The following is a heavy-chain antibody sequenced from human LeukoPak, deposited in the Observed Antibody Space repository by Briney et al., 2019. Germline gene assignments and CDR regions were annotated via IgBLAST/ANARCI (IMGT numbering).Heavy chain of an antibody. D-gene: IGHD6-19*01. CDR3: ARGSSGWYNY. V-gene: IGHV3-21*01. CDR1: GFTFRSYS. J-gene: IGHJ4*02. Sequence: GGSLRLSCAASGFTFRSYSMNWVRQAPGKGVEWVLSISSSSIYIYYADSVKGRFTISRDNAKNSLYLQINSLRAEDTAVYYCARGSSGWYNYWGQGTLVTVSS. CDR2: ISSSSIYI.